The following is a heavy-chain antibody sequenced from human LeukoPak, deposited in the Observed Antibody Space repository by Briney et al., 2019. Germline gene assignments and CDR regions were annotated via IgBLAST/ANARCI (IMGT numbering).Heavy chain of an antibody. J-gene: IGHJ4*02. CDR2: INPDGSEK. CDR3: ARVEYSSSPVFDY. V-gene: IGHV3-7*01. CDR1: GFTFTTYW. Sequence: GGSLRLSCAASGFTFTTYWMSWVRQAPGKGLEWVANINPDGSEKYYVDSVKGRFTISRDNAKNSLYLQMNSLRAEDTAVYYCARVEYSSSPVFDYWGQGTLVTVSS. D-gene: IGHD6-6*01.